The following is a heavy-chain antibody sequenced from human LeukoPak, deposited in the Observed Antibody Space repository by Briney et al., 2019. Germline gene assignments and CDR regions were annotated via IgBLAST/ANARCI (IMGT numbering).Heavy chain of an antibody. CDR3: ARDSVVRGVIPIRSDS. CDR2: ISTNGTTV. J-gene: IGHJ4*02. D-gene: IGHD3-10*01. V-gene: IGHV3-48*03. CDR1: GFTFSNYE. Sequence: GGSLRLSCAASGFTFSNYEMNWVRQTPGKGLEWISYISTNGTTVYYGDSVRGRFTISRDNAKNSLYLHMDSLRAEDTAVYYCARDSVVRGVIPIRSDSWGQGTLVTVSS.